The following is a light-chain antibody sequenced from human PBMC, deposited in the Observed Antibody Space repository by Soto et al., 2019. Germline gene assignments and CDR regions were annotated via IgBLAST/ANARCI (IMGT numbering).Light chain of an antibody. CDR3: LQSRVYPIV. CDR2: GAS. J-gene: IGKJ5*01. V-gene: IGKV1-16*02. CDR1: QDISNY. Sequence: DIEMTQSPSSLSASVGDRVTITWRASQDISNYLAWFQQKPGKAPQSMIYGASYLQNGVPPKFSGSGSGTHFTLTIKRLQPEDFATYYCLQSRVYPIVFRQGTRL.